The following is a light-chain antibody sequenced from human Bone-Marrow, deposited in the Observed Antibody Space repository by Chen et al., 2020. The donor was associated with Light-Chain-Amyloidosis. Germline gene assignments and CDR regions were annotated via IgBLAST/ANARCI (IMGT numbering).Light chain of an antibody. V-gene: IGLV1-44*01. CDR2: RNN. J-gene: IGLJ3*02. CDR1: SSNIGSQT. CDR3: AAWDDRLNGRV. Sequence: QSVLTQPPSASGTPGQRVTISCSGSSSNIGSQTVNWYQQLPGTAPKLLIYRNNQRPAGVPARFSGSTSGTSASLAISGLQSEDEADYYCAAWDDRLNGRVFGGGTKLTGL.